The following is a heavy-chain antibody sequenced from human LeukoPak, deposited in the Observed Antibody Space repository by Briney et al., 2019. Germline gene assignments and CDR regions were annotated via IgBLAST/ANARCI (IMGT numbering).Heavy chain of an antibody. J-gene: IGHJ4*02. CDR2: INPNSGGT. CDR1: GYTFTGYY. Sequence: APVKVSCKASGYTFTGYYMHWVRQAPGQGLEWMGWINPNSGGTNYAQKFQGRVTMTRDTSISTAYMELSRLRSDDTAVYYCARDEYSSPAMNDYWGQGTLVTVSS. D-gene: IGHD6-6*01. CDR3: ARDEYSSPAMNDY. V-gene: IGHV1-2*02.